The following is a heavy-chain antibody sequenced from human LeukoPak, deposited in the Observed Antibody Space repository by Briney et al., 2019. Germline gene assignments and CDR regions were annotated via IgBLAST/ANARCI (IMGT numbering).Heavy chain of an antibody. J-gene: IGHJ6*03. V-gene: IGHV3-30*04. CDR2: ISYDGSNK. CDR3: ARDAYSGSYYYYYMDV. D-gene: IGHD1-26*01. Sequence: PGRSLRLTCAASGFTFSSYAMHWVRQAPGKGLEWVAVISYDGSNKYYADSVKGRFTISRDNAKNSLYLQMNSLRAEDTAVYYCARDAYSGSYYYYYMDVWGKGTTVTVSS. CDR1: GFTFSSYA.